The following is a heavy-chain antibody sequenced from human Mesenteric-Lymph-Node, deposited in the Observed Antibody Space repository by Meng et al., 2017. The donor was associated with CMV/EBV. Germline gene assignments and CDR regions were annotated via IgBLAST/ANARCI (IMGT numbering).Heavy chain of an antibody. Sequence: QLQLQESGPGLVKPSETLSLTCTVSGGSISSSSYYWGWIRQPPGKGLEWIGSIYYSGSTYYNPSLKSRVTISVDTSKNQFSLKPSSVTAADTAVYYCARPHYYGSGSSPWFDPRGQGTLVTVSS. CDR3: ARPHYYGSGSSPWFDP. D-gene: IGHD3-10*01. CDR1: GGSISSSSYY. J-gene: IGHJ5*02. CDR2: IYYSGST. V-gene: IGHV4-39*01.